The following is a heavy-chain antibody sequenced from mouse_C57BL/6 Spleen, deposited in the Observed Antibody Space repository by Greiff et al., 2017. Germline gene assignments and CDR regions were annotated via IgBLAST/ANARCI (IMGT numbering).Heavy chain of an antibody. J-gene: IGHJ4*01. Sequence: QVQLQQPGAELVKPGASVKLSCKASGYTFTSYWMQWVKQRPGQGLEWIGEIDPSDSYTNYNQKFKGKATLTVDTSSSTADMQLSSLTSEDSAVYYWARGSSGYYAMDYWGQGTSVTVSS. CDR2: IDPSDSYT. V-gene: IGHV1-50*01. D-gene: IGHD3-2*02. CDR1: GYTFTSYW. CDR3: ARGSSGYYAMDY.